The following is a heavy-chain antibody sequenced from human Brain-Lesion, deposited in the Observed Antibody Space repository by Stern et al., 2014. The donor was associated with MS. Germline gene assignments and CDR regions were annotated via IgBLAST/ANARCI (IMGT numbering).Heavy chain of an antibody. V-gene: IGHV4-39*02. CDR3: AGEEDIRYCSGGSCTGNWFDP. CDR2: IYYSGHT. D-gene: IGHD2-15*01. J-gene: IGHJ5*02. Sequence: QVQLVQSGPGLVKPSETLSLTCTVAGGSVSSTSYAWAWIRQPPGKGLEWIGAIYYSGHTYYSPSHKSRLTISLATSKIRFSLRRGSVTAADTAVYYCAGEEDIRYCSGGSCTGNWFDPWGQGTLVTVSS. CDR1: GGSVSSTSYA.